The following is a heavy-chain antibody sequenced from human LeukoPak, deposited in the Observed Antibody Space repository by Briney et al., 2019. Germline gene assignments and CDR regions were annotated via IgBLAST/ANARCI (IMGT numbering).Heavy chain of an antibody. Sequence: SETLSLTCTVSGGSISSSSYYWGWIRQAPGKGLEWIGSIYYSGSTYYNPSLKSRVTISVDTSKNQFSLKLSSVTAADTAVYYCARWGYSYGFDYWGQGTLVTVSS. D-gene: IGHD5-18*01. V-gene: IGHV4-39*01. J-gene: IGHJ4*02. CDR3: ARWGYSYGFDY. CDR2: IYYSGST. CDR1: GGSISSSSYY.